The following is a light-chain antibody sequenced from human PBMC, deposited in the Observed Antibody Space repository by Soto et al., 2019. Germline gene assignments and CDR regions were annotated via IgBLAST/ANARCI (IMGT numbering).Light chain of an antibody. CDR1: QSVSSSY. V-gene: IGKV3-20*01. Sequence: EIVLTQSPGTLYLSAGERATLSCRASQSVSSSYLAWYQQKPGQAPRLLIYGASSRATGIPDRFSGSGSGTDFTLTISRLEPEDFAVYYCQQYGSSPGTFGQGTKVEIK. CDR3: QQYGSSPGT. CDR2: GAS. J-gene: IGKJ1*01.